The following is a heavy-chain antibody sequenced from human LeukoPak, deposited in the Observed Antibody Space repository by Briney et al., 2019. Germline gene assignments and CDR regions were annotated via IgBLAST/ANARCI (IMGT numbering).Heavy chain of an antibody. CDR1: GASISSYY. CDR2: VYYSGSI. D-gene: IGHD5-18*01. CDR3: ARGYSYDDY. J-gene: IGHJ4*02. V-gene: IGHV4-59*01. Sequence: SETLSLTCTVSGASISSYYWTWIRQPPGKGLEWIGYVYYSGSIRYNPSLKGRVTMSVDTSKNQFSLRLTSVTAADTDVYYCARGYSYDDYWGQGTLVTVSS.